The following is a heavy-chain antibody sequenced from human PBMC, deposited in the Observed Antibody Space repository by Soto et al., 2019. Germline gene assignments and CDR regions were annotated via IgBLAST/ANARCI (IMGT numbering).Heavy chain of an antibody. CDR1: GYTFTSYD. CDR3: ARERTGTTSMDV. V-gene: IGHV1-8*01. J-gene: IGHJ6*02. D-gene: IGHD1-1*01. Sequence: QVQLVQSGAEVKKPGASVKVSCKVSGYTFTSYDINWVRQATGQGLEWMGWMNPNSGNTGYAQKFQGRVTMTRNTSISTAYMDLSSLRSEDTAVYYCARERTGTTSMDVWGQGTTVTVSS. CDR2: MNPNSGNT.